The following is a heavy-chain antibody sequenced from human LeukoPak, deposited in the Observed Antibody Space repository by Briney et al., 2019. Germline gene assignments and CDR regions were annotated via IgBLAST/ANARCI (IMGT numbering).Heavy chain of an antibody. D-gene: IGHD3-16*02. CDR2: INHSGST. J-gene: IGHJ6*03. CDR1: GGSFSGYY. V-gene: IGHV4-34*01. Sequence: PSETLSLTCAVYGGSFSGYYWSWIRQPPGKGREWIGEINHSGSTNYNPSLKSRVTISVDTSKNQFSLKLSSVTAADTAVYYCARGLHDYVWGSYRYPYYYYYMDVWGKGTTVTVSS. CDR3: ARGLHDYVWGSYRYPYYYYYMDV.